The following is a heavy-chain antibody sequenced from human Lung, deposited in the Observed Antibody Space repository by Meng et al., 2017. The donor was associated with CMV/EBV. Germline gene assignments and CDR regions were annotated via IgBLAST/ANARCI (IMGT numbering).Heavy chain of an antibody. Sequence: GGSLRLXXATSGFTFSSFGMNWVRQAPGKGLEWVALIRYDGSNEYYADSVRGRFTISRDISKNTLYLEMNSLRLDDTAVYYCARDSSTGFYYFDYWGQGTXVT. V-gene: IGHV3-30*02. CDR1: GFTFSSFG. D-gene: IGHD6-19*01. CDR3: ARDSSTGFYYFDY. CDR2: IRYDGSNE. J-gene: IGHJ4*02.